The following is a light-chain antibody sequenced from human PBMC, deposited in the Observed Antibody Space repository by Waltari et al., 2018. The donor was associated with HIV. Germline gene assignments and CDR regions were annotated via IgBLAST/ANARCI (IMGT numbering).Light chain of an antibody. Sequence: QSALTQPRSVSGSPGRSVTISCTGTSSDVGGHTYVSWFQQHPGKGPKLLLYDVNKRSPGVPCRFSGSKSGNTASLTISGLQTEDEADYFCCSYTGSSSYNYVFGTGTKVTVL. CDR2: DVN. V-gene: IGLV2-11*01. J-gene: IGLJ1*01. CDR3: CSYTGSSSYNYV. CDR1: SSDVGGHTY.